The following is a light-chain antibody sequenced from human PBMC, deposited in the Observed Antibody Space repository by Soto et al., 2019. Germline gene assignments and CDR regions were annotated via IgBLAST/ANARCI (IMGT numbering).Light chain of an antibody. CDR3: QQYNNWSQA. J-gene: IGKJ1*01. CDR1: QSVSSS. Sequence: EIVMTQSPATLSVSPGERATLSCRASQSVSSSLAWYQQKPGQAPRVLIYGASTRATGIPARFSGSGSGTEFTLTISSLQSEDFAVSYCQQYNNWSQAFGQGTKVEIK. CDR2: GAS. V-gene: IGKV3-15*01.